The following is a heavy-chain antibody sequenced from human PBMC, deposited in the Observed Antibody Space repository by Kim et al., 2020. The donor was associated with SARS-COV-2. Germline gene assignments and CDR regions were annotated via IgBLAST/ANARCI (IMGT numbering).Heavy chain of an antibody. Sequence: RNFVESVKGRFTITRDSVKNSLYLQMSSLRVDDTAIYYCAAISSGWFWGYWGQGTLVTVSS. CDR3: AAISSGWFWGY. D-gene: IGHD6-19*01. CDR2: R. V-gene: IGHV3-7*01. J-gene: IGHJ4*02.